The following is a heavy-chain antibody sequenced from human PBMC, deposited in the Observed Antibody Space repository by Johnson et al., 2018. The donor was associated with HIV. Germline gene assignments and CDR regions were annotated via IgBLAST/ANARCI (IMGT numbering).Heavy chain of an antibody. CDR2: MSYDGSNK. CDR1: GFTFRAYG. Sequence: VQLVESGGGLVQPGGSLRLSCAASGFTFRAYGMHWVRQAPGKGLEWLTLMSYDGSNKYYADSVKGRFTISRDNSKNTLYLQMNSLRAEDTAVYYCARGGNEIDAFDIWGQGTMVTVSS. J-gene: IGHJ3*02. V-gene: IGHV3-30*03. CDR3: ARGGNEIDAFDI. D-gene: IGHD1-1*01.